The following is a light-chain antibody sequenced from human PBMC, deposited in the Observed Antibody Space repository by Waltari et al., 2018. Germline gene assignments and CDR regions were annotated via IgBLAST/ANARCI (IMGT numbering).Light chain of an antibody. CDR3: QQYGSSPRT. Sequence: EIVLTQSPGTLSLSPGERATLSCRASQSVSSSYLAWYQQKPGQAPRLLIYGASNRATGIPDRFSGSGSGTDFTLTISRLEPEDFAMYYCQQYGSSPRTFGGGTKVDIK. V-gene: IGKV3-20*01. CDR2: GAS. CDR1: QSVSSSY. J-gene: IGKJ4*01.